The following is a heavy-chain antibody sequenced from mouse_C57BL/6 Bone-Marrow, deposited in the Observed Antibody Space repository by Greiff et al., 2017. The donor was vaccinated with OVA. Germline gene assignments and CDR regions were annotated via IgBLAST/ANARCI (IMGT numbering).Heavy chain of an antibody. CDR2: IDPEDGET. V-gene: IGHV14-2*01. Sequence: VQLQQSGAELVKPGASVKLSCTASGFNIKDYYMHWVKQRTEQGLEWIGRIDPEDGETKYAPKFQGKATLTADTASNTAYLQLSSLTSEDTAVYYCALYYDYDEDFDDWGQGTTLTVSS. D-gene: IGHD2-4*01. J-gene: IGHJ2*01. CDR3: ALYYDYDEDFDD. CDR1: GFNIKDYY.